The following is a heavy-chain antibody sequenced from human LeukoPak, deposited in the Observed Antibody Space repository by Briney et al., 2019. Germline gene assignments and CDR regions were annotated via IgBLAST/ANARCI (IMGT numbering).Heavy chain of an antibody. J-gene: IGHJ6*02. D-gene: IGHD2-15*01. CDR3: AKAAGWYYYGMDV. CDR1: GFTFDDYA. V-gene: IGHV3-9*01. CDR2: ISWNSGSI. Sequence: GGSLRLSCAASGFTFDDYAMHWVRQAPGKGLEWVSGISWNSGSIGYADSVKGRFTISRDNAKNSLYLQMNSLRAEDTALYYCAKAAGWYYYGMDVWGQGTTVTVSS.